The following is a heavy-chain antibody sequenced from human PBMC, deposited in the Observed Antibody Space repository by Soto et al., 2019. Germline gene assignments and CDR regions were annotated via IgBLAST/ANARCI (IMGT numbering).Heavy chain of an antibody. V-gene: IGHV4-4*02. CDR2: IYHSGST. J-gene: IGHJ4*02. CDR3: ARSTPRYGSGSYLPY. CDR1: GGSISSSNW. D-gene: IGHD3-10*01. Sequence: QVQLQESGPGLVKPSGTLSLTCAVSGGSISSSNWWSWVRQPPGRGLGWLGEIYHSGSTNYNPSLKSRVTISVDKSKNQFSLKLSSVSAADTAVYYCARSTPRYGSGSYLPYWGQGTLVTVSS.